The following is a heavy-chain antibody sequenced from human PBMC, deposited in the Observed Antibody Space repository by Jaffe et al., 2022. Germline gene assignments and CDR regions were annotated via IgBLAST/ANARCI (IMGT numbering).Heavy chain of an antibody. CDR2: INPNNGGT. CDR1: GYTFAVYY. D-gene: IGHD3-10*01. J-gene: IGHJ4*02. V-gene: IGHV1-2*02. Sequence: QVHLVQSGAEVKMSGASVKVSCKASGYTFAVYYMHWVRQAPGQGLEWMGCINPNNGGTKYSQKFQGRVTVTRDTSITTAYLEMSSLTSDDTAVYYCARGDRGGSGIYSLYYFDSWGQGTLVTVSS. CDR3: ARGDRGGSGIYSLYYFDS.